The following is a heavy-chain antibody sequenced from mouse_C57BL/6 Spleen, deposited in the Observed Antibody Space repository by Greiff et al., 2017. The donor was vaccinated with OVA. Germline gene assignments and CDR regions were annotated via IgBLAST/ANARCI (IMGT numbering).Heavy chain of an antibody. V-gene: IGHV5-12*01. J-gene: IGHJ4*01. CDR3: ARTYGSSYYYAMDY. CDR2: ISNGGGST. D-gene: IGHD1-1*01. CDR1: GFTFSDYY. Sequence: EVQLVESGGGLVQPGGSLKLSCAASGFTFSDYYMYWVRQTPEKRLEWVAYISNGGGSTYYPDTVKGRFTISRDNAKNTLYLQMSRLKSEDTAMYYCARTYGSSYYYAMDYWGQGTSVTVSS.